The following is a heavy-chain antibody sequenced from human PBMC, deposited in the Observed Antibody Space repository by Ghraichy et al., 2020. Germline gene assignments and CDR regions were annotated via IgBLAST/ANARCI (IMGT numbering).Heavy chain of an antibody. Sequence: LSLTCAASGFRFSDYSMNWVRQAPGKGLEWISFITSSTSVRIYYADSVKGRFTVSRDNAKNSLYLQINSLRAEDTAVYYCARRRGVAYYYYGMDVWGQGTTVTVSS. V-gene: IGHV3-48*01. CDR3: ARRRGVAYYYYGMDV. CDR1: GFRFSDYS. J-gene: IGHJ6*02. CDR2: ITSSTSVRI. D-gene: IGHD2-15*01.